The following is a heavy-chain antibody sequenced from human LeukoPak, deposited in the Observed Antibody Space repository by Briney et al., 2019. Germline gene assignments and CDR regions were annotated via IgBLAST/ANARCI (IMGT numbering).Heavy chain of an antibody. CDR2: ISGTGGST. J-gene: IGHJ4*02. CDR3: AISPSSTAGSAD. Sequence: GGSLRLSCAASGFTFSSSGMSWVRQAPGEGLECVSSISGTGGSTYYADSVKGRFTISRDNSKNTLHLQMNSLRAEDTALYYCAISPSSTAGSADWGQGTLVTVSS. V-gene: IGHV3-23*01. D-gene: IGHD6-19*01. CDR1: GFTFSSSG.